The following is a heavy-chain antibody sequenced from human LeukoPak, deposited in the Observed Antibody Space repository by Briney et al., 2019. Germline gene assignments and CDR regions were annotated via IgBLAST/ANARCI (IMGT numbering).Heavy chain of an antibody. CDR1: GGTFSSYA. D-gene: IGHD3-10*01. CDR2: IIPIFGTA. J-gene: IGHJ4*02. CDR3: ARDQYGSGSYYKPFDY. Sequence: SVKVSCKASGGTFSSYAISWVRQAPGQGLEWMGGIIPIFGTANYAQKFQGRVTITADESTSTAYMELSSLRSEDTAVYYCARDQYGSGSYYKPFDYWGQGTPVTVSS. V-gene: IGHV1-69*13.